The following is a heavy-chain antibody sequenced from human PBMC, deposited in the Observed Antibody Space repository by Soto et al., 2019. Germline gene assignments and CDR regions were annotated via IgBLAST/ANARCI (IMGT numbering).Heavy chain of an antibody. V-gene: IGHV4-61*01. Sequence: SETLSLTCTVSGGSVSSGSYYWSWIRQPPGKGLEWIGYIYYSGSTNYNPSLKSRVTISVDTSKNQFSLKLSSVTAADTAVYYCALSAKWLDNWFDPWGQGTLVT. CDR1: GGSVSSGSYY. J-gene: IGHJ5*02. D-gene: IGHD3-22*01. CDR3: ALSAKWLDNWFDP. CDR2: IYYSGST.